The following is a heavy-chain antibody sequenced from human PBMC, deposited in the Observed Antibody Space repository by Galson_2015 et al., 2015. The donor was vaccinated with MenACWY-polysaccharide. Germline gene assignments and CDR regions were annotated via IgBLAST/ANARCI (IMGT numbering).Heavy chain of an antibody. J-gene: IGHJ4*02. CDR1: GFSFSSYD. Sequence: SLRLSCAASGFSFSSYDMTWVRQAPGEGLEWVSDLSGNGGHTNYADSVKGRFTISRDNSKNTLYLQINSLRVEDTAVYYCAKQPLYSVTSTGLDYWGQGTLFTVST. V-gene: IGHV3-23*01. D-gene: IGHD1-26*01. CDR2: LSGNGGHT. CDR3: AKQPLYSVTSTGLDY.